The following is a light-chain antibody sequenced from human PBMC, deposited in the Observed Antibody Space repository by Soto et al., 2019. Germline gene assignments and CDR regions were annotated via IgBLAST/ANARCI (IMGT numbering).Light chain of an antibody. J-gene: IGKJ2*01. CDR2: DSS. CDR3: QQRGNWPLYT. CDR1: QGLGTY. V-gene: IGKV3-11*01. Sequence: EIVLTQSPATLSLSPGETATLSCRASQGLGTYLAWYQQKPGQAPRLLIYDSSRRAAGLPDRFSGSGSGTDFTLTISILEPEDFAVYYCQQRGNWPLYTFGQGTKLE.